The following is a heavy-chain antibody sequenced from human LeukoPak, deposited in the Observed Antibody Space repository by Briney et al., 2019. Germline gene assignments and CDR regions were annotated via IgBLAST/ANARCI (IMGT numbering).Heavy chain of an antibody. CDR2: IYHSGNS. J-gene: IGHJ4*02. CDR1: GYSISSGYY. Sequence: SETLSLTCTVSGYSISSGYYWGWIRQPPGKGLEWIGIIYHSGNSYYNPSLKSRVTISVDTSKNQFSLKLSSVTAADTAVYYCARVGDGYNTPFDYWGQGTLVTVSS. V-gene: IGHV4-38-2*02. CDR3: ARVGDGYNTPFDY. D-gene: IGHD5-24*01.